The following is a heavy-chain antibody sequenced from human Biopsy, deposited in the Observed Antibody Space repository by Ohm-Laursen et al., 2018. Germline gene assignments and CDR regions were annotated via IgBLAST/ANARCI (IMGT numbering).Heavy chain of an antibody. CDR3: VREPKTGTAEAWYFDL. V-gene: IGHV4-31*03. CDR2: ISYNERT. CDR1: GASVKTSGYF. Sequence: TLSLTCSVSGASVKTSGYFWAWIRQRPGKGPEWIGYISYNERTHYNPSLTSRLAISFDTSNNRISLQLRSVSVVDTAVYYCVREPKTGTAEAWYFDLWGRGSPVTVPS. D-gene: IGHD3-9*01. J-gene: IGHJ2*01.